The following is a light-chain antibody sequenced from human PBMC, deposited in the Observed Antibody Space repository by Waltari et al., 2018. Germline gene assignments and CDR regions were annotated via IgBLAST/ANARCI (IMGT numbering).Light chain of an antibody. CDR1: QSITTS. V-gene: IGKV1-39*01. J-gene: IGKJ4*01. Sequence: DIQMTQSPSSLSASVGDRVTLTCRASQSITTSLNLYQQKPGKAPTLLIYGASNLQRGVPSRFSGSGSGTDFSLTISSLRPEDFATYFCQQSYRVPPFFGGGTKVEI. CDR2: GAS. CDR3: QQSYRVPPF.